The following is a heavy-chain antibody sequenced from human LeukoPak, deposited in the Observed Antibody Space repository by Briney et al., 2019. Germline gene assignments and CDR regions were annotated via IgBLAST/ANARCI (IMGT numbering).Heavy chain of an antibody. CDR2: IWYDGSNK. CDR3: AKADYYDSSGPEIN. CDR1: GLTFRNYG. D-gene: IGHD3-22*01. J-gene: IGHJ4*02. V-gene: IGHV3-33*06. Sequence: GGSLRLSCAASGLTFRNYGMHWVRQAPGKGLEWVAVIWYDGSNKYYADSVKGRFTISRDNSKNTLYLQMNSLRAEDTAVYYCAKADYYDSSGPEINWGQGALVTVSS.